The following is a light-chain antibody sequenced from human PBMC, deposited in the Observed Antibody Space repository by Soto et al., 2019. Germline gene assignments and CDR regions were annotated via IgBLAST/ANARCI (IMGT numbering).Light chain of an antibody. CDR1: SSDVGYYNY. Sequence: QSALTQPRSVSGSPGQSVTISCTGTSSDVGYYNYVSWYQQHTGTAPKLMIYDVSMRPSGVPDRFSGSKSGNTASLTISGLQDEDEADYYCCSYAGSYTFYVFGTGTKLTVL. CDR3: CSYAGSYTFYV. CDR2: DVS. V-gene: IGLV2-11*01. J-gene: IGLJ1*01.